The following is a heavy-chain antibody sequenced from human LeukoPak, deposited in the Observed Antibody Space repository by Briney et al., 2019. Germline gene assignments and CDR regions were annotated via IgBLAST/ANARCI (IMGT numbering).Heavy chain of an antibody. CDR2: INPNSGGT. CDR1: GYTFTGYY. CDR3: ARSRDILTGYYDV. J-gene: IGHJ6*02. D-gene: IGHD3-9*01. V-gene: IGHV1-2*04. Sequence: GASVKVSCKASGYTFTGYYMHWVRQAPGQGLEWMGWINPNSGGTNYQGWVTMTTDTSTSTAYMELRSLRSDDTAVYYCARSRDILTGYYDVWGQGTTVTVSS.